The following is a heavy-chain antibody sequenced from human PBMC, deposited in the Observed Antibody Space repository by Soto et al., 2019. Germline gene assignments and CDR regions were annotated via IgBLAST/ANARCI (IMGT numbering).Heavy chain of an antibody. J-gene: IGHJ6*02. CDR1: GGSISSGDYY. V-gene: IGHV4-30-4*01. CDR3: ARDSAAGTYYYYGMDV. CDR2: IYYSGST. D-gene: IGHD6-13*01. Sequence: SETLSLTCTVSGGSISSGDYYWSWIRQPPGKGLEWIGYIYYSGSTYYNPSLKSRVTISVDTSKNQFSLKLSSVTAADTAVYYCARDSAAGTYYYYGMDVWGQGTTVTVSS.